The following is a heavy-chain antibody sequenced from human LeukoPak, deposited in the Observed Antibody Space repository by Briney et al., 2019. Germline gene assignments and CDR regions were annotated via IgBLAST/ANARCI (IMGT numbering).Heavy chain of an antibody. J-gene: IGHJ4*02. CDR1: GGSFSGYY. CDR3: ARVGGDIVVVPADVAIDY. V-gene: IGHV4-34*01. D-gene: IGHD2-2*01. Sequence: SETLSLTCAVYGGSFSGYYWSWIRQPPGKGLEWIGKINHSGSTNYNPSLKSRVTISVDTSKNQFSLKLSSVTAADTAVYYCARVGGDIVVVPADVAIDYWGQGTLVTVSS. CDR2: INHSGST.